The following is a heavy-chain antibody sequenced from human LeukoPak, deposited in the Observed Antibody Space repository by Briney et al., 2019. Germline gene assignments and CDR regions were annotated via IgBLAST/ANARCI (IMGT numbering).Heavy chain of an antibody. D-gene: IGHD1-1*01. CDR2: IYYSGST. J-gene: IGHJ5*01. V-gene: IGHV4-59*12. Sequence: SETLSLTCTVSGGSISSYDWSWIRQPPGKGLEWIGYIYYSGSTNYNPSLKSRVTISVDTSKNQFSLKLSSVTAADTAVYYCARPVPSRLGWFDPWGQGTLVTVSS. CDR1: GGSISSYD. CDR3: ARPVPSRLGWFDP.